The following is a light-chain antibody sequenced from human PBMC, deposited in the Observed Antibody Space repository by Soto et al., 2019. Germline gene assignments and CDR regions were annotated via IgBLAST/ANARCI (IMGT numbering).Light chain of an antibody. J-gene: IGKJ5*01. CDR2: GAS. V-gene: IGKV3-20*01. CDR3: QQYGRSPLVT. CDR1: QSVSSSY. Sequence: EIVLTQSPGTLSLSPGERATVSCRASQSVSSSYLAWYQQKPGQAPRLLIYGASSRATGIPDRFSGSGSGTDFTLTISRLEPEDFAMYYCQQYGRSPLVTFGQGTRLEIK.